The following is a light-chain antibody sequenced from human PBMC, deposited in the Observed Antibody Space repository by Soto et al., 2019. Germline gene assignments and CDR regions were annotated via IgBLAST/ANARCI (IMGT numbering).Light chain of an antibody. J-gene: IGKJ1*01. V-gene: IGKV1-5*03. Sequence: DIQITQSPSTLSRSVGDRVTITFRASQTISSWLAWYQQKPGKAPKLLIYKASTLKSGVQSRFSGSGSGTEFTLTISSLQPDDFATYYCQQYNSYSTFGQGTKVDIK. CDR3: QQYNSYST. CDR2: KAS. CDR1: QTISSW.